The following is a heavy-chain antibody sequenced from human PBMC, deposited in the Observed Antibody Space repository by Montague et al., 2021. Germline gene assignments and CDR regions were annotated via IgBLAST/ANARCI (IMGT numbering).Heavy chain of an antibody. V-gene: IGHV4-39*07. Sequence: SETLSLTCTVSGASITSNIYYWGWIRQSPGRGLEWIGSIYYSGNSFYQPSLKSRITMAVDTSKNQLSLKLSSVTAADTAIYYCARVFSSWYVGWFDSWGQGTLVTVSS. CDR2: IYYSGNS. CDR3: ARVFSSWYVGWFDS. J-gene: IGHJ5*01. D-gene: IGHD6-13*01. CDR1: GASITSNIYY.